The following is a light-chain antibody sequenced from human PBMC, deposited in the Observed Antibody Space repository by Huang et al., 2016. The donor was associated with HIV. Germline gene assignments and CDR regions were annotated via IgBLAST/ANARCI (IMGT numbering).Light chain of an antibody. J-gene: IGKJ3*01. Sequence: DVVLSQSPDYLPVSLGARATVNCRSSQSIFYNSNGQNYLAWYQQKAGQPPKLLVYWASTRAPGVPDRFSGTGSGTDFTLTINNLQAEDAAVYYCQQYYFSPQTFGPGTKVDI. CDR2: WAS. CDR1: QSIFYNSNGQNY. V-gene: IGKV4-1*01. CDR3: QQYYFSPQT.